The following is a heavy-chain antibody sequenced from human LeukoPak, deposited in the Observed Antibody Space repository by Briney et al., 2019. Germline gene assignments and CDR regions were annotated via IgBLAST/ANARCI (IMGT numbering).Heavy chain of an antibody. CDR3: ARDPNYYDSSGYLGY. CDR2: IKQDGSEK. J-gene: IGHJ4*02. V-gene: IGHV3-7*01. CDR1: GFTFSRFW. D-gene: IGHD3-22*01. Sequence: PGGSLRLSCAASGFTFSRFWMSWVRQAPGKGLEWVANIKQDGSEKNYVDSVKGRFTISRDNAKNSLYLQMNSLRAEDTAVYYCARDPNYYDSSGYLGYWGQGTLVTVSS.